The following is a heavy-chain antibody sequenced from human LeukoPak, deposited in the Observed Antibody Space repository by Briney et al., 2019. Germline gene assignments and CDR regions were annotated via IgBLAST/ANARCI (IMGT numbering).Heavy chain of an antibody. CDR3: ASAASPGITGTTYYYYGMDV. V-gene: IGHV1-69*13. CDR2: IIPIFGTA. D-gene: IGHD1-7*01. J-gene: IGHJ6*02. CDR1: GGTFISYA. Sequence: SVKVSCKASGGTFISYAISWVRQAPGQGLEWMGGIIPIFGTANYAQKFQGRVTITADESTSTAYMELSSLRSEDTAVYYCASAASPGITGTTYYYYGMDVWGQGTTVTVSS.